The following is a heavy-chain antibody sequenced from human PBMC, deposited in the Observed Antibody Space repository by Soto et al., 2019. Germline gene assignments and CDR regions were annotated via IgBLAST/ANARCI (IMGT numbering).Heavy chain of an antibody. V-gene: IGHV1-3*01. CDR1: GCTFTSYA. CDR3: ARDADRAIAVAETYNWFDP. D-gene: IGHD6-19*01. J-gene: IGHJ5*02. CDR2: INAGNGNT. Sequence: ASVNVSCKASGCTFTSYAMHWVRQAPGQRLEWMGWINAGNGNTKYSQKFQGRVTITRDTSASTAYMELSSLRSEDTAVYYCARDADRAIAVAETYNWFDPWGQGTLVTVSS.